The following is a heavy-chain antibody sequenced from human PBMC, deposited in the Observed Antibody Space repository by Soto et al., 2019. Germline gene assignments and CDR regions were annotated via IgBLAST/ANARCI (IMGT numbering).Heavy chain of an antibody. V-gene: IGHV3-7*03. CDR2: INGEGSQI. CDR3: ERHGYYCFAY. CDR1: GFPFSNYW. D-gene: IGHD5-18*01. J-gene: IGHJ4*02. Sequence: SLTCVASGFPFSNYWMTWLRQAPGKGLEWVAHINGEGSQISYVDSVKGRFTISRDNAESSLYLQMNSLRVEETAAYYCERHGYYCFAYWGRGILVTVSS.